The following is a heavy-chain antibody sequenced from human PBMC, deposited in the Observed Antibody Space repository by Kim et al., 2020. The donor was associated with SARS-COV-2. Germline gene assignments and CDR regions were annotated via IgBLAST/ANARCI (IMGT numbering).Heavy chain of an antibody. CDR3: AKDGRIHIDY. CDR2: ISGSGGST. J-gene: IGHJ4*02. V-gene: IGHV3-23*01. Sequence: GGSLRLSCAASGTTFSSYAMSWVRQAPGKGLEWVSAISGSGGSTYYADSVKGRFTISRDNSKNTLYLEMNSLRADDTAIYYCAKDGRIHIDYWGQGILVTVSS. D-gene: IGHD5-18*01. CDR1: GTTFSSYA.